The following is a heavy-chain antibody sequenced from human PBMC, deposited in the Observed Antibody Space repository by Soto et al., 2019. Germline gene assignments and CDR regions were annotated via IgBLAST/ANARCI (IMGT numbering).Heavy chain of an antibody. CDR2: IKSKTDGGTT. Sequence: GGSLRLSCAASGFTFSNAWMNWVRQAPGKGLEWVGRIKSKTDGGTTDYAAPVKGRFTISRDDSKNTLYLQMNSLKTEDTAVYYCTTANYGEGYYYYYYGMDVWGQGTTVTVSS. CDR3: TTANYGEGYYYYYYGMDV. J-gene: IGHJ6*02. V-gene: IGHV3-15*07. D-gene: IGHD4-17*01. CDR1: GFTFSNAW.